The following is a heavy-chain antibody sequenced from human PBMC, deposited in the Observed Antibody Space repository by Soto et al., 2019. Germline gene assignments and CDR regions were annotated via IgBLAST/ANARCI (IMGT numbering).Heavy chain of an antibody. CDR3: AKRGDDFWSGYYYYIDA. Sequence: GGSLRLSCAISGFTFSNYAMSWVRQAPGKGLEWVSTIGGRGVKTYYADSVEGRFTISRDNSKDTLYLQMNSLRVEDTAIYYCAKRGDDFWSGYYYYIDASGLGTLVTVST. V-gene: IGHV3-23*01. D-gene: IGHD3-3*01. CDR2: IGGRGVKT. CDR1: GFTFSNYA. J-gene: IGHJ4*02.